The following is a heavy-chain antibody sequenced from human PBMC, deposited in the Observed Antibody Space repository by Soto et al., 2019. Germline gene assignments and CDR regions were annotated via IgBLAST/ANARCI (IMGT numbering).Heavy chain of an antibody. J-gene: IGHJ4*02. CDR3: ARDQGHCSGGSCYVAGY. D-gene: IGHD2-15*01. CDR2: INSDGSST. V-gene: IGHV3-74*01. Sequence: EVQLVESGGGLVQPGGSLRLSCAASGFTFSSYWMHWVRQAPGKGLVWVSRINSDGSSTTYADSVKGRFTISRDNAKNTLYLQLNSLRAEDTAVYYCARDQGHCSGGSCYVAGYWGQGTLVTVSS. CDR1: GFTFSSYW.